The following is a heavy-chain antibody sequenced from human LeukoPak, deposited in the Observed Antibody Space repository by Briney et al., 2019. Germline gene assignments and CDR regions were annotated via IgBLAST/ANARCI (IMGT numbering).Heavy chain of an antibody. D-gene: IGHD1-26*01. V-gene: IGHV3-23*01. J-gene: IGHJ4*02. CDR3: AKGISGNFDY. CDR2: ISGSGGST. Sequence: PGGSLRLSCAASGFTVSSNYMSWVRQAPGKGLEWVSAISGSGGSTYYADSVKGRFTISRDNSKNTLYLQMNSLRAEDTAVYYCAKGISGNFDYWGQGTLVTVSS. CDR1: GFTVSSNY.